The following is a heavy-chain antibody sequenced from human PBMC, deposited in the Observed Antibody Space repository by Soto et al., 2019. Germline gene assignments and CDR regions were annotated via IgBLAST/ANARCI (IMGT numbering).Heavy chain of an antibody. Sequence: SETLSLTCTVYGGSISSYYWRWVRQPAGKGLEWIGRIYTSGSTNYNPSLKSRVTMSVDTSKNQFSLKLSSAAASDTAVYYCARVGSSWRNWCDPWGQGTLGT. J-gene: IGHJ5*02. D-gene: IGHD6-13*01. CDR3: ARVGSSWRNWCDP. CDR2: IYTSGST. V-gene: IGHV4-4*07. CDR1: GGSISSYY.